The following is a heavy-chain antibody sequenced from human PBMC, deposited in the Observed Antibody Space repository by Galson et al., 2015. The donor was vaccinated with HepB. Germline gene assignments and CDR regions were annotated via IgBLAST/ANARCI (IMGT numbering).Heavy chain of an antibody. D-gene: IGHD1-26*01. V-gene: IGHV5-51*03. CDR3: ARPGSYRSGEARETFDY. CDR1: GYSFTSYW. J-gene: IGHJ4*02. Sequence: QSGAEVKKPGESLKISCKGSGYSFTSYWIGWVRQMLGKGLEWMGIIYPGDSDTRYSPSFQGQVTISADKSISTAYLQWSSLKASDTAMYYCARPGSYRSGEARETFDYWGQGTLVTVSS. CDR2: IYPGDSDT.